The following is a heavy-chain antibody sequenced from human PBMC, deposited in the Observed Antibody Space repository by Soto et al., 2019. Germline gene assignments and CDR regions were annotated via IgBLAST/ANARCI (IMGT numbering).Heavy chain of an antibody. CDR3: ARVATAYNYDY. V-gene: IGHV4-34*01. D-gene: IGHD2-21*02. CDR1: WGGFNDYY. CDR2: TTHSGRT. Sequence: SSETLSPPPAVFWGGFNDYYWAPIRQPPGKGLEWIGETTHSGRTTYTPSLKSRLSILVDTSKNQFSLVLMSVTAADTAVYYCARVATAYNYDYWGQGTLVTVS. J-gene: IGHJ4*02.